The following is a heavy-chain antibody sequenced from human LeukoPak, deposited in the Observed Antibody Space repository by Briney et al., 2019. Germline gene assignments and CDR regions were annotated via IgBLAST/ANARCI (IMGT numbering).Heavy chain of an antibody. V-gene: IGHV3-7*01. CDR1: GFTFSSYW. Sequence: GGSLRLSCAASGFTFSSYWMSWVRQAPGKGLEGVASIKQDGSEKYYVDSVKGRFTISRDNAKNSLYLQMNSLRAEDTAVYYCARYYYDSSGYYYFDYWGQGTLVTVSS. J-gene: IGHJ4*02. D-gene: IGHD3-22*01. CDR2: IKQDGSEK. CDR3: ARYYYDSSGYYYFDY.